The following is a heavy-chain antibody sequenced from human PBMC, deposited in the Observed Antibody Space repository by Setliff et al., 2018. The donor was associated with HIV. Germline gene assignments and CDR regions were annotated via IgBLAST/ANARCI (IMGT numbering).Heavy chain of an antibody. CDR2: LNDSGST. Sequence: PSETLSLTCRRVYGGSFSDYYWSWIRQPPRKRLEWIGELNDSGSTNYNPSLKSRVTISVDTSKNQFSLRLSSVTAADTAVYYCARGTKLVWGRWFDPWGQGTLVTVSS. J-gene: IGHJ5*02. CDR1: GGSFSDYY. D-gene: IGHD6-6*01. CDR3: ARGTKLVWGRWFDP. V-gene: IGHV4-34*01.